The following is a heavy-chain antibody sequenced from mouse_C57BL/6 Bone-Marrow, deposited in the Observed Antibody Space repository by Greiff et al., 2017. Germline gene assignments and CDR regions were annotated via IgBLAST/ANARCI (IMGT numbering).Heavy chain of an antibody. D-gene: IGHD3-2*02. CDR2: ILPSIGRT. CDR1: DSEVFPIAY. Sequence: QVQLKQSGSELRSPGSSVKLSCKDFDSEVFPIAYMSWVRQKPGHGFEWIGGILPSIGRTIYGEKFEDKATLDADTLSNTAYLELNSLTSEDSAIYYCARLDSSGYVWYFDVWGTGTTVTVSS. CDR3: ARLDSSGYVWYFDV. J-gene: IGHJ1*03. V-gene: IGHV15-2*01.